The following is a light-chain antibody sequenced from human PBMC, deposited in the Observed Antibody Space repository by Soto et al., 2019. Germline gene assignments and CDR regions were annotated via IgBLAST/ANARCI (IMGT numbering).Light chain of an antibody. Sequence: QSVLTQPPSASGSPGQSVTISCTGTSSDVGGYNYVSWYQQYPGKAPKLMIYEVSKRPSGVPDRFSGSKSGNTASLTVSGLQAEDEADHYCCSSVGSNYVFGTGTTVTVL. V-gene: IGLV2-8*01. J-gene: IGLJ1*01. CDR1: SSDVGGYNY. CDR2: EVS. CDR3: CSSVGSNYV.